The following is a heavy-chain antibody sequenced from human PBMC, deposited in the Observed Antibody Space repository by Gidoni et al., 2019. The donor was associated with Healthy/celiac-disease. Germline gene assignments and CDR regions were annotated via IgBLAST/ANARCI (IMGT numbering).Heavy chain of an antibody. CDR1: GGTFSSYT. D-gene: IGHD6-19*01. Sequence: QVQLVQSGAEVKKPGSSVKVSCKASGGTFSSYTISWVRQAPGQGLEWMGRIIPILGIANYAQKFQGRVTITADKSTSTAYMELSSLRSEDTAVYYCARIDSSGWYSYFDYWGQGTLVTVSS. J-gene: IGHJ4*02. CDR3: ARIDSSGWYSYFDY. V-gene: IGHV1-69*02. CDR2: IIPILGIA.